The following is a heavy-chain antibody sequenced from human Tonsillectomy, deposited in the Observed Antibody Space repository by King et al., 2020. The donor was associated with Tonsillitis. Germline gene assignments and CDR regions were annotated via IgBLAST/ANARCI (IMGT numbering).Heavy chain of an antibody. Sequence: VQLVESGGGLVKPGWSLRLSCSASGFTISDYYLSWIRPAPGMGLEWVSYMSSRGRIIYDADSVKGRFTISRDNAKNSLYLHMNSLRAEDTAVYYCARVSYDFWSGYAYYFDYWGQGTLVTVSS. V-gene: IGHV3-11*01. CDR3: ARVSYDFWSGYAYYFDY. D-gene: IGHD3-3*01. CDR1: GFTISDYY. J-gene: IGHJ4*02. CDR2: MSSRGRII.